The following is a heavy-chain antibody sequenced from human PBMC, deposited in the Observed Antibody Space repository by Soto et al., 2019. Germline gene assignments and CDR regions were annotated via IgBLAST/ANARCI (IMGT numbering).Heavy chain of an antibody. CDR2: ISGSGGST. CDR1: GFTFISYA. J-gene: IGHJ3*01. CDR3: AKRYCSGGSCLWDAFDE. D-gene: IGHD2-15*01. Sequence: GGSLRLSCAASGFTFISYAMSWGLQAPWKGLEWVSAISGSGGSTYYADSVKGRFTISRDNSKNTLYLQMNSLRAEDTAVYYCAKRYCSGGSCLWDAFDEGGQAKMFTVSS. V-gene: IGHV3-23*01.